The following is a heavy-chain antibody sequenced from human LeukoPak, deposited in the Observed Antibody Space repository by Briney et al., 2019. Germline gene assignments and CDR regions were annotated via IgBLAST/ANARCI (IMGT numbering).Heavy chain of an antibody. Sequence: GTSLRLSCAASGFTFTTCTMHWVRQAPGRGLEWVALISHDGRDKLYADSVKGRFTISRDDSKNTVNLQMNSLRPEDAALYYCARDPGFWALPGPWHMDVWGQGTTVTVSS. J-gene: IGHJ6*02. CDR3: ARDPGFWALPGPWHMDV. CDR2: ISHDGRDK. CDR1: GFTFTTCT. V-gene: IGHV3-30*04. D-gene: IGHD3-10*01.